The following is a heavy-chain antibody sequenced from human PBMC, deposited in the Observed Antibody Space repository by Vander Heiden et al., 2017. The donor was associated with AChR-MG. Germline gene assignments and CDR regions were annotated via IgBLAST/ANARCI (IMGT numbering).Heavy chain of an antibody. CDR3: AKRGRFAF. D-gene: IGHD1-26*01. V-gene: IGHV3-23*01. Sequence: EEQLLESGGGLVQPGGSPPLPCTVTGFTFRSYAMIWVRQAPGGGLEWVSGISGNGGYQYYADSVKGRFTISRDNSKNTFYLQMNSLTADDTAVYYCAKRGRFAFWGQGTVVTVSS. J-gene: IGHJ4*02. CDR2: ISGNGGYQ. CDR1: GFTFRSYA.